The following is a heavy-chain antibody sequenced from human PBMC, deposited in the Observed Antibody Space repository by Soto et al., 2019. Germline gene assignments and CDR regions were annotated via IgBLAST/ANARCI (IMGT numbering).Heavy chain of an antibody. CDR1: GGSVSSSGHY. Sequence: QVQLQESGPGLVRPSQTLSLTCSVSGGSVSSSGHYWSWIRQHPGKGLEWIGYIYYSGSTYYNPSLGSRLTISLDTSKNEFSLKLSSVTAAETAVYYCAGEEGGTRGYYYIDVWGKGTTVTVSS. CDR3: AGEEGGTRGYYYIDV. J-gene: IGHJ6*03. D-gene: IGHD1-1*01. V-gene: IGHV4-31*03. CDR2: IYYSGST.